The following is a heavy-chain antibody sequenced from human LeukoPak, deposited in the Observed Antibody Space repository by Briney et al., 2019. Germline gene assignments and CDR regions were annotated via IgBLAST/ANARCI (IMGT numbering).Heavy chain of an antibody. CDR3: ARDGPEVYGVPHYYYGLDV. CDR1: GGSFSGYY. J-gene: IGHJ6*02. CDR2: INHSGST. D-gene: IGHD4-17*01. V-gene: IGHV4-34*01. Sequence: SETLSPTCAVYGGSFSGYYWSWIRQPPGKGLEWIGEINHSGSTNYNPSLESRVTISIDTSKNQFSLKLRAATAADTAVYYCARDGPEVYGVPHYYYGLDVWGQGTTVTVSS.